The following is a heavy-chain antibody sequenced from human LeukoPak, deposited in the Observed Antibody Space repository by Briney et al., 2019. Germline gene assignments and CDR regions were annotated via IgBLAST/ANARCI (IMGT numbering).Heavy chain of an antibody. CDR1: GFAFSSYA. D-gene: IGHD3-22*01. V-gene: IGHV3-23*01. CDR2: IDGGGGRT. Sequence: GGSLRLSCTASGFAFSSYAMSWVRQTPGVGLEWVSAIDGGGGRTWHADSVRGRFTISRDNSKNTLFMQMNSLRAEDTAVYYCAKDFYDSSGSRYDYWGQGTLVTVSS. CDR3: AKDFYDSSGSRYDY. J-gene: IGHJ4*02.